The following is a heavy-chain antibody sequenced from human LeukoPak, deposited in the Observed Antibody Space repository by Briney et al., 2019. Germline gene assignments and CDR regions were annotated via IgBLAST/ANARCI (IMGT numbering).Heavy chain of an antibody. V-gene: IGHV3-23*01. CDR3: KVSMVRGELGAAWYMDV. J-gene: IGHJ6*03. CDR1: GFTFSSYA. Sequence: GGSLRLSCAASGFTFSSYAMSWVRQAPGKGLEWVSAISGSGGSTYYADSVKGRFTISKDNPKNTLYLQMNSLRAEDTAVYYCKVSMVRGELGAAWYMDVWGKGTTVTVSS. D-gene: IGHD3-10*01. CDR2: ISGSGGST.